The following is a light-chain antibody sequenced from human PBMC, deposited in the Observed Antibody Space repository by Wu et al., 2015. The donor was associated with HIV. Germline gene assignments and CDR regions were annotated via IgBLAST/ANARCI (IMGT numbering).Light chain of an antibody. CDR1: QIIPSSH. CDR3: QHYGDSQFT. J-gene: IGKJ3*01. V-gene: IGKV3-20*01. Sequence: IVLTQSPDTLSLSPGETAILSCRASQIIPSSHLAWYQQKPGQAPRLLIYGASRKATGIPDRFSGYMSAATDFSLAIFRLQPEDSAVYFCQHYGDSQFTFGRGTNVEI. CDR2: GAS.